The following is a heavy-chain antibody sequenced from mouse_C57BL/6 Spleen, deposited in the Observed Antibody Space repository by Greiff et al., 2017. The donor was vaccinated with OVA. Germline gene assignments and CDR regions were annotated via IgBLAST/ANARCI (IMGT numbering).Heavy chain of an antibody. J-gene: IGHJ2*01. V-gene: IGHV1-50*01. D-gene: IGHD1-1*01. CDR3: ARFTTVVGFDY. CDR1: GYTFTSYW. CDR2: IDPSDSYT. Sequence: QVHVKQSGAELVKPGASVKLSCKASGYTFTSYWMQWVKQRPGQGLEWIGEIDPSDSYTNYNQKFKGKATLTVDTSSSTAYMQLSSLTSEDSAVYYCARFTTVVGFDYWGQGTTLTVSS.